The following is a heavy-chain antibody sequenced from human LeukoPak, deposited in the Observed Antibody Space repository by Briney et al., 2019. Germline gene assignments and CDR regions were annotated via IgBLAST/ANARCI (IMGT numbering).Heavy chain of an antibody. V-gene: IGHV3-23*01. CDR1: GFTFSSYA. Sequence: GGSLRLSCVASGFTFSSYAMGWVRQAPGKRPEWVTSLTDSGGTTYYVDSVKGRFTISRDNSKNTLYLHMNSLRAEDTAMYYCAKKRDAFDIWGQGTVVAVSS. D-gene: IGHD5-24*01. J-gene: IGHJ3*02. CDR3: AKKRDAFDI. CDR2: LTDSGGTT.